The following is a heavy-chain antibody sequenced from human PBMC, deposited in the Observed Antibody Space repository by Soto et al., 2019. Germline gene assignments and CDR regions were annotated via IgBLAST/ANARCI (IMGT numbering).Heavy chain of an antibody. J-gene: IGHJ5*02. CDR3: ARVARGAWGVFDP. V-gene: IGHV3-74*01. Sequence: EVQLVESGGGLVQPGGSLRLSCVASGFTLSTYWMHWVRQAPGKGLVWVSRIAYDGRTTNYADAVKGRFTISRDNAKNTLYLQMNSLTVEDTAVYYCARVARGAWGVFDPWGQGTLVTVSS. D-gene: IGHD3-16*01. CDR2: IAYDGRTT. CDR1: GFTLSTYW.